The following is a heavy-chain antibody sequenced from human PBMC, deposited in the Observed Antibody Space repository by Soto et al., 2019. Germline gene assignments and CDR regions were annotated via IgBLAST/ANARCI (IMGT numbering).Heavy chain of an antibody. CDR3: AKGGSPRITMIVVVITTQY. CDR2: ISGSGGST. V-gene: IGHV3-23*01. J-gene: IGHJ4*02. CDR1: GVTVTLNY. D-gene: IGHD3-22*01. Sequence: GGSLRLSCAASGVTVTLNYMSWVRQAPGKGLEWVSAISGSGGSTYYADSVKGRFTISRDNSKNTLYLQMNSLRAKDTAVYYCAKGGSPRITMIVVVITTQYWGQGTLVTVSS.